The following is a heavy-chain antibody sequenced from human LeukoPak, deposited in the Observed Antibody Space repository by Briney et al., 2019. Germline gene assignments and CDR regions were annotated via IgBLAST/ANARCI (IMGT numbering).Heavy chain of an antibody. V-gene: IGHV1-18*01. CDR3: ARVGGSGSYYRRDNWFDP. D-gene: IGHD3-10*01. CDR1: GYTFTSYG. Sequence: ASVKVSCKASGYTFTSYGISWVRQAPGQGLEWMGWISAYNGNTNYAQKLQGRVTMTTDTSTSTAYMELRSLRSGDTAVYYCARVGGSGSYYRRDNWFDPWGQGTLVTVSS. CDR2: ISAYNGNT. J-gene: IGHJ5*02.